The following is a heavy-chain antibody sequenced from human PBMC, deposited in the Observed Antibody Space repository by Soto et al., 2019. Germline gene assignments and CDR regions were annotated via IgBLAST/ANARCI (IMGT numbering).Heavy chain of an antibody. J-gene: IGHJ4*02. D-gene: IGHD1-20*01. CDR3: ARGITLPTPLDY. V-gene: IGHV1-3*01. Sequence: ASVKVSCKASGYTFTSYAMHWVRQAPGQRLEWMGWINAGNGNTKYSQEFQGRVTITRDTSASTAYMELSSLRSEDTAVYYCARGITLPTPLDYWGQGTLVTVS. CDR1: GYTFTSYA. CDR2: INAGNGNT.